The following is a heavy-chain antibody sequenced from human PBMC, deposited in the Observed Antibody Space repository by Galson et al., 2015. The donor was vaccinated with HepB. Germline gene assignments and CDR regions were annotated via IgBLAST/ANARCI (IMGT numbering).Heavy chain of an antibody. CDR3: ARGRTLGRYSSGWYNWFDP. D-gene: IGHD6-19*01. V-gene: IGHV2-70*01. J-gene: IGHJ5*02. CDR1: GFSLSTSGMC. CDR2: IDWDDDK. Sequence: PALVKPTQTLTLTCTFSGFSLSTSGMCVSWIRQPPGKALEWLALIDWDDDKYYSTSLKTRLTISKDTSKNQVVLTMTNMDPVDTATYYCARGRTLGRYSSGWYNWFDPWGQGTLVTVSS.